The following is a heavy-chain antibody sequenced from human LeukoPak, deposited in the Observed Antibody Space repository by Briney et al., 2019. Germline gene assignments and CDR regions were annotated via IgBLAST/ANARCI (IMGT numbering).Heavy chain of an antibody. V-gene: IGHV3-33*06. CDR3: AKEACSGGSCYENY. Sequence: GGSLRLSCAASGLTFSSYGMHWVRQAPGKGLEWVAVIWYDGSNKYYADSVKGRFTISRDNSKNTLYLQMNSLRAEDTAVYYCAKEACSGGSCYENYWGQGTLVTVSS. CDR2: IWYDGSNK. CDR1: GLTFSSYG. J-gene: IGHJ4*02. D-gene: IGHD2-15*01.